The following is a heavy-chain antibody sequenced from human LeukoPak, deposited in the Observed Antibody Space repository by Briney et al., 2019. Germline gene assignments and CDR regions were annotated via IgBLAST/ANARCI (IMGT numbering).Heavy chain of an antibody. Sequence: GGSLRLSCAASGFTFSDYYMSWIRQAPGKGLEWVSYISSSGSTIYYADSVKGRFTISRDNAKNSLYLQMNSLRAEDTAVYYCARNLPEDTRRFGLGAEIDYWGQGTLVTVSS. CDR3: ARNLPEDTRRFGLGAEIDY. V-gene: IGHV3-11*01. CDR1: GFTFSDYY. CDR2: ISSSGSTI. D-gene: IGHD3-10*01. J-gene: IGHJ4*02.